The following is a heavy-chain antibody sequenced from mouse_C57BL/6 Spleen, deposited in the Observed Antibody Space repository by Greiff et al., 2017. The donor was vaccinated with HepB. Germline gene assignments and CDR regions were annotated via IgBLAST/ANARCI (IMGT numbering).Heavy chain of an antibody. CDR1: GYAFSSYW. CDR2: IYPGDGDT. D-gene: IGHD1-1*01. V-gene: IGHV1-80*01. Sequence: VNVVESGAELVKPGASVKISCKASGYAFSSYWMNWVKQRPGKGLEWIGQIYPGDGDTNYNGKFKGKATLTADKSSSTAYMQLSSLTSEDSAVYFCARYYYGSSYAMDYWGQGTSVTVSS. J-gene: IGHJ4*01. CDR3: ARYYYGSSYAMDY.